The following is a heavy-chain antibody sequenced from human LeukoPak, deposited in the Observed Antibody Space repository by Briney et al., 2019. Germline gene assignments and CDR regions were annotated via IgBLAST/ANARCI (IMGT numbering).Heavy chain of an antibody. CDR3: ATSGGFRNDAFDI. J-gene: IGHJ3*02. CDR2: IYYSGST. CDR1: GGSISSYY. V-gene: IGHV4-59*08. Sequence: SETLSLTCTVSGGSISSYYWSLIRQPPGKGLEWIGYIYYSGSTNYNPSLKSRVTISVDTSKNQFSLKLSSVTAADTAVYYCATSGGFRNDAFDIWGQGTMVTVSS. D-gene: IGHD1-14*01.